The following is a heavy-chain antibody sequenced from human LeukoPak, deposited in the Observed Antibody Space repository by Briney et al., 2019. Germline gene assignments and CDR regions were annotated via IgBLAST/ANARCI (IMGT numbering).Heavy chain of an antibody. CDR1: GFTFSSYG. J-gene: IGHJ4*02. D-gene: IGHD6-13*01. CDR3: ARDPSRPYSSSWLDY. V-gene: IGHV3-33*01. CDR2: IWYDGSNK. Sequence: PGGSLRLSCAASGFTFSSYGMHWVRQAPGKGLEWVAVIWYDGSNKYYADSVKGRFTISRDNSKNTLYLQMNSLRAEDTAVYYCARDPSRPYSSSWLDYWGQGNLVTVSS.